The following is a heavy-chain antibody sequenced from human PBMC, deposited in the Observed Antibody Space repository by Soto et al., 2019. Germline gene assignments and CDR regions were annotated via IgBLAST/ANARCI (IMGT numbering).Heavy chain of an antibody. CDR2: INHSGSS. J-gene: IGHJ5*02. Sequence: QVQLQQWGAGLLKPSASLSLTCAGYGWSFSGYYWSWIRQPPGKGLEWIGEINHSGSSNYHPSLTSRITIAVDTSQNQISPGLGSVPAAGTAVYYCAERITMLRGNWFDPRGQGTLVAVS. V-gene: IGHV4-34*01. D-gene: IGHD3-10*01. CDR1: GWSFSGYY. CDR3: AERITMLRGNWFDP.